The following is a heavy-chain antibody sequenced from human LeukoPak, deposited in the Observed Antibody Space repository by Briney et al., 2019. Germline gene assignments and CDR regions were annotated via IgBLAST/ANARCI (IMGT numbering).Heavy chain of an antibody. J-gene: IGHJ4*02. D-gene: IGHD6-13*01. CDR3: ARANRGIYSSSWYDYFDY. CDR2: INPSGGST. Sequence: GASVKVSCKASGYTFTSYYMHWVRQAPGQGLEWMGIINPSGGSTSYAQKFQGRVTMTRDTSTSTVYMELSSLRSEDTAVYYCARANRGIYSSSWYDYFDYWGQGTLVTVSS. V-gene: IGHV1-46*01. CDR1: GYTFTSYY.